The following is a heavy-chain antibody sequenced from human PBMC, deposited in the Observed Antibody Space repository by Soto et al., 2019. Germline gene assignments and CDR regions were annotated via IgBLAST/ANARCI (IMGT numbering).Heavy chain of an antibody. CDR3: ARDRIPIAAAGRRWFDP. CDR2: INPSGGST. Sequence: ASVKVSCKESGYTFTSYYMHWVRQAPGQGLEWMGIINPSGGSTGYAQKFQGRVTMTRDTSTSTVYMELSSLRSEDTAVYYCARDRIPIAAAGRRWFDPWGQGTLVTVS. CDR1: GYTFTSYY. V-gene: IGHV1-46*03. D-gene: IGHD6-13*01. J-gene: IGHJ5*02.